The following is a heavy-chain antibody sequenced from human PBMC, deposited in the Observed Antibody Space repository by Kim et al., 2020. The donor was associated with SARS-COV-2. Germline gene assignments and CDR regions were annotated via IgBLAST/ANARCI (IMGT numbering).Heavy chain of an antibody. J-gene: IGHJ4*01. CDR1: GGSISSKNYH. D-gene: IGHD4-17*01. Sequence: SETLSLTCSVSGGSISSKNYHWGWIRQTPGKGLEWIGSVSYSGTTNYNPILKSRVTISVVTSKNQFSLNLTSVTAADTAVYYCPRPRLNGDHAPAFDFW. CDR3: PRPRLNGDHAPAFDF. V-gene: IGHV4-39*01. CDR2: VSYSGTT.